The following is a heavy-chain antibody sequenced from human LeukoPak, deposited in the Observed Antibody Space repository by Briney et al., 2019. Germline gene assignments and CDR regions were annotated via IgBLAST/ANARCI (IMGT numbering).Heavy chain of an antibody. CDR3: ARGITIFGFDY. J-gene: IGHJ4*02. V-gene: IGHV1-46*01. CDR2: INPGDGST. D-gene: IGHD3-9*01. CDR1: GYTFSLYY. Sequence: ASVKVSCKASGYTFSLYYLHWVRQAPGQGPEWMGMINPGDGSTTYRQKFQGRVTMTRDMSTRTVYMELSGLRSEDTAVYYCARGITIFGFDYWGQGTLVTVSS.